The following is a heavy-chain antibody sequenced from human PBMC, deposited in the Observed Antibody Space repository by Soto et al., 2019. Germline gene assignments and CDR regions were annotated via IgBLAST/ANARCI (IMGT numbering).Heavy chain of an antibody. J-gene: IGHJ4*02. CDR1: GFAFSSYA. V-gene: IGHV3-23*01. D-gene: IGHD4-17*01. CDR2: ISGSGGST. Sequence: PGESLKISCAASGFAFSSYAMSWVRQAPGKGLEWVSAISGSGGSTYYADSVKGRFTISRDNSKNTLYLQVNSLRAEDTAVYYCAKEYYGDLDYWGQGTLVTVSS. CDR3: AKEYYGDLDY.